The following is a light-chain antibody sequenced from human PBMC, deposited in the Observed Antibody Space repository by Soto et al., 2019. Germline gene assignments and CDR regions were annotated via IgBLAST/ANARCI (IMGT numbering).Light chain of an antibody. CDR2: AAS. CDR3: QQSYSNRWT. V-gene: IGKV1-39*01. Sequence: DIQMTQSPASLSASVGGRVNITCRASQSITRYLNWYQQKPGKAPKLLIYAASSLQSGVPSRFSGSGSGTDFTLTISSLQPEDFATYYCQQSYSNRWTFGQGTKVDIK. CDR1: QSITRY. J-gene: IGKJ1*01.